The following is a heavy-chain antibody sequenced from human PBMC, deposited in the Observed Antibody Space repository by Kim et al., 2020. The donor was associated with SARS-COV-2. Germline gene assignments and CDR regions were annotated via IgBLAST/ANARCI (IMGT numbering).Heavy chain of an antibody. V-gene: IGHV5-51*01. D-gene: IGHD1-26*01. CDR3: ARLAVGATPLDY. J-gene: IGHJ4*02. Sequence: SSPSVQGQGTISADKSVSTAYLKWSSLKASDTAMYYCARLAVGATPLDYWGQGTLVTVSS.